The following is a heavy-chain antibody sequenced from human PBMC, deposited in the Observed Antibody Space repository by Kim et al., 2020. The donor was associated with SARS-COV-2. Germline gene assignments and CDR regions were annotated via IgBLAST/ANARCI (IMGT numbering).Heavy chain of an antibody. Sequence: YSGGSTYYADSVKGRFTISRDNSKNTLYLQMNSLRAEDTAVYYCASFGSGWGQGTLVTVSS. J-gene: IGHJ4*02. CDR3: ASFGSG. V-gene: IGHV3-53*01. CDR2: YSGGST. D-gene: IGHD3-10*01.